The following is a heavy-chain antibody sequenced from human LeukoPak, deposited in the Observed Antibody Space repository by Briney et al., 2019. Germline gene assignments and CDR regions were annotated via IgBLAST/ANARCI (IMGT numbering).Heavy chain of an antibody. CDR3: ARDLGGSDY. Sequence: GASVKVSCKASGYTFTSYDINWVRQATGQGLEWMGRIIPILGIANYAQKFQGRVTITADKSTSTAYMELSSLRSEDTAVYYCARDLGGSDYWGQGTLVTVSS. J-gene: IGHJ4*02. D-gene: IGHD1-26*01. V-gene: IGHV1-69*04. CDR1: GYTFTSYD. CDR2: IIPILGIA.